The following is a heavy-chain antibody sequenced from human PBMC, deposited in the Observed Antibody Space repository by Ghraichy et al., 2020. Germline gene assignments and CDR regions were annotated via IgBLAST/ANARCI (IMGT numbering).Heavy chain of an antibody. CDR2: LNIDGTTV. CDR1: GFSFTDYW. D-gene: IGHD1-14*01. CDR3: VRSYKDGIRHFDD. J-gene: IGHJ4*02. V-gene: IGHV3-74*01. Sequence: GGSLRLSCAASGFSFTDYWMHWVRQTPGRGLEWVSHLNIDGTTVNYAYSVKGPFTISRDNAKNTMYLQMIILTVEDTAVYYCVRSYKDGIRHFDDWGQGTPVTAS.